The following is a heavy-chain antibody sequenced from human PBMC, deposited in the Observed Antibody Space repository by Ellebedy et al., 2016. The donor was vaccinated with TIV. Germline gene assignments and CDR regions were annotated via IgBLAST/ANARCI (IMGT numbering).Heavy chain of an antibody. CDR1: GGSISGYY. J-gene: IGHJ4*02. Sequence: SETLSLTXTVSGGSISGYYWSWIRQPPGKGLEWIGEINHSGSTNYNPSLKSRVTISVDTSKNQFSLKLSSVTAADTAVYYCASLVDTAMVNDYWGQGTLVTVSS. CDR2: INHSGST. CDR3: ASLVDTAMVNDY. D-gene: IGHD5-18*01. V-gene: IGHV4-34*01.